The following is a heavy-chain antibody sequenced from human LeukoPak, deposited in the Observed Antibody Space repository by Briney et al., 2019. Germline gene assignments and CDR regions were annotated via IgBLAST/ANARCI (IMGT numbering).Heavy chain of an antibody. D-gene: IGHD1-26*01. Sequence: PGGSLRLSCAASGFTFSSYSMNWVRQAPGKGLEWVSYISSSSSTIYYADSVKGRFTISRDNAKNSLYLQMNSLRAEDTAVYYGGRDTGGGELMSYYYYYMDVWGKGTTVTVSS. CDR1: GFTFSSYS. V-gene: IGHV3-48*01. CDR3: GRDTGGGELMSYYYYYMDV. CDR2: ISSSSSTI. J-gene: IGHJ6*03.